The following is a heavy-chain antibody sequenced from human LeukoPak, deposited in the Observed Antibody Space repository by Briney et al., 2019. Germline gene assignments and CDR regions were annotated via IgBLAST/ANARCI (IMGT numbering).Heavy chain of an antibody. CDR2: ISRRYGNT. CDR1: GFNFYDFG. Sequence: ASVKVSCKASGFNFYDFGIIWVRLAPGKGLEWMGAISRRYGNTIFAQKFQDRVTMTTDTSTTTAYMELRSLSADDTAVYYCARDSGGLGSDYWGQGTRVTVYS. J-gene: IGHJ4*02. D-gene: IGHD3-16*01. CDR3: ARDSGGLGSDY. V-gene: IGHV1-18*01.